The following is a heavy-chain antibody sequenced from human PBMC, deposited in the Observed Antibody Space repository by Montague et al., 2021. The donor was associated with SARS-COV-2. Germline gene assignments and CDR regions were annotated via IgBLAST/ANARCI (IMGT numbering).Heavy chain of an antibody. CDR1: GGSFSGYY. Sequence: SETLSLTCTVSGGSFSGYYWSWIRQPPGKGLEWIGEINHSGSTNYNPSLKGRVTISVDTSKNQFSLKLSSVTAADTAVYYCATLPSSITIFGVVQGYYFDYWGQGTLVTVSS. CDR2: INHSGST. CDR3: ATLPSSITIFGVVQGYYFDY. J-gene: IGHJ4*02. D-gene: IGHD3-3*01. V-gene: IGHV4-34*01.